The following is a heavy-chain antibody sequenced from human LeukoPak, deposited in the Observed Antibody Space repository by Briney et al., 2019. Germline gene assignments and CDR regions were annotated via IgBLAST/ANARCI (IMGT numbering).Heavy chain of an antibody. D-gene: IGHD4-23*01. J-gene: IGHJ6*03. Sequence: GGSLRLSCAASGFTFSDYAMSWVREGPGKGLEWVAAVSVSGNSAYYADSVEGRLTISRDNSKHTLFLQMNQLRAENTDIYYCANVVKMRDNYCYNYMDVWGKGTSVIVSS. CDR2: VSVSGNSA. CDR1: GFTFSDYA. V-gene: IGHV3-23*01. CDR3: ANVVKMRDNYCYNYMDV.